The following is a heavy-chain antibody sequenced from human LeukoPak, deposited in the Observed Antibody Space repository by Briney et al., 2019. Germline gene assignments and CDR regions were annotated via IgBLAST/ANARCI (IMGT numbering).Heavy chain of an antibody. CDR1: GGSISSYY. CDR2: IYYSGST. D-gene: IGHD6-13*01. Sequence: PSETLSLTCTVSGGSISSYYWSWIRQPPGKGLEGIGYIYYSGSTDYNPSLKSRVTISVDTSKNQSSLKLSSVTAADTAVYYCARHYSSSWYDYYGMDVWGQGPRSPSP. V-gene: IGHV4-59*08. CDR3: ARHYSSSWYDYYGMDV. J-gene: IGHJ6*02.